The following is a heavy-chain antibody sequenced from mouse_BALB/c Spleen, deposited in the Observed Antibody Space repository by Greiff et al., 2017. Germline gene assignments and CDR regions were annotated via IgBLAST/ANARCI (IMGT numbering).Heavy chain of an antibody. V-gene: IGHV1-31*01. CDR2: INPYNGAT. D-gene: IGHD2-14*01. CDR3: ARNYRYDVPPYYAMDY. CDR1: GYSFTGYY. J-gene: IGHJ4*01. Sequence: VQLQQSGPELVKPGASVKISCKASGYSFTGYYMHWVKQSHVKSLEWIGRINPYNGATSYNQNFKDKASLTVDKSSSTAYMELHSLTSEDSAVYYCARNYRYDVPPYYAMDYWGQGTSVTVSS.